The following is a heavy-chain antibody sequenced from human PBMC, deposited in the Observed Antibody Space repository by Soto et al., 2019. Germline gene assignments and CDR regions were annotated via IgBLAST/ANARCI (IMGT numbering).Heavy chain of an antibody. V-gene: IGHV3-23*01. D-gene: IGHD3-22*01. Sequence: EVQLLESGGGLVQPGGSLRLSCAASGFTFSSYAMSWVRQAPEKGLEWVSAISGSAGSTYYADSVKGRFTISRDNSKNTLYLQMTSLRADDTAVYYCAKGWPVTWDSSGYYFDYWGQGTPATVSS. CDR1: GFTFSSYA. CDR3: AKGWPVTWDSSGYYFDY. CDR2: ISGSAGST. J-gene: IGHJ4*02.